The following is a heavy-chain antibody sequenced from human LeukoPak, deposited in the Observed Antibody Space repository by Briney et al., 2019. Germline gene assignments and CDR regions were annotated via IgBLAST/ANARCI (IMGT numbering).Heavy chain of an antibody. CDR3: AKDMTAVTAPGDWYFDL. CDR2: ISSSGSTI. D-gene: IGHD2-21*02. J-gene: IGHJ2*01. CDR1: GFTFSDYY. V-gene: IGHV3-11*01. Sequence: GGSLRLSCAASGFTFSDYYMSWIRQAPGKGLEWVSYISSSGSTIYYADSVKGRFTISRDNAKNSLYLQMNSLRPEDTALYFCAKDMTAVTAPGDWYFDLWGRGTLVTVSS.